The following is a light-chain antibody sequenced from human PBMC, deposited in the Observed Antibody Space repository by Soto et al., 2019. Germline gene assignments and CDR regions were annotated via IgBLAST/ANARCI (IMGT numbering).Light chain of an antibody. CDR1: QSVSTY. V-gene: IGKV3-11*01. J-gene: IGKJ4*01. CDR3: KQRSNGLT. Sequence: ELVLTQAPATLSLSPGDSATLSCRASQSVSTYLAWYQQQPGRAPRLLIYDASTRDTGIQTRFSGSGSGTEFTLTIRNLEPEDFAVYYCKQRSNGLTFGGGTKVDIK. CDR2: DAS.